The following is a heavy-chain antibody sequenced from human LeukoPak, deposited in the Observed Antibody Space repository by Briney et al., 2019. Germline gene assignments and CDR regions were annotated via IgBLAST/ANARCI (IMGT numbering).Heavy chain of an antibody. D-gene: IGHD6-19*01. J-gene: IGHJ4*02. CDR2: IHSDGSTT. CDR3: ARATTPSLVVAGND. Sequence: PGGSLRLSCAASGFTFSNYWMHWVRQAPGKGLVWVSRIHSDGSTTIYADSVKGRFTMSRDNAKNTLYMQMNSLRAEDTAVYYCARATTPSLVVAGNDWGQGTLVTVSS. V-gene: IGHV3-74*01. CDR1: GFTFSNYW.